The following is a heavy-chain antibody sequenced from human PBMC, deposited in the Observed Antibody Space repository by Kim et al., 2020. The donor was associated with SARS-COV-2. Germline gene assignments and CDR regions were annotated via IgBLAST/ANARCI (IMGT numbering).Heavy chain of an antibody. V-gene: IGHV6-1*01. D-gene: IGHD3-10*01. CDR3: ARDYYYGSGSHDAFEI. Sequence: SVKSRITINPDTAKNQFALQMNSVTPEDTAVYYCARDYYYGSGSHDAFEIWGQGTVVTVSS. J-gene: IGHJ3*02.